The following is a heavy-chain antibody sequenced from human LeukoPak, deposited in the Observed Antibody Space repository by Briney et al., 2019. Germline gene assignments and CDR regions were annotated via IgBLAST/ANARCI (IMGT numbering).Heavy chain of an antibody. J-gene: IGHJ4*02. CDR1: GFTFSSYA. D-gene: IGHD3-9*01. V-gene: IGHV3-23*01. CDR2: ISGSGGST. Sequence: GGSLRLSCAASGFTFSSYAMSWVRQAPGKGLEWVSAISGSGGSTYYADSVKGRFTISRDNSKNTLYLQMNSLRAEDTAVYYCARAQPAHILTGYYEYYFDYWGQGTLVTVSS. CDR3: ARAQPAHILTGYYEYYFDY.